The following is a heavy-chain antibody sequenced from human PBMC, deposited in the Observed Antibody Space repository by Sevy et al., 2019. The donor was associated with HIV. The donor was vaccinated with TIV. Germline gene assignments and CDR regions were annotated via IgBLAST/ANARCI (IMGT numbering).Heavy chain of an antibody. V-gene: IGHV1-46*01. CDR3: VRADPDQHFDS. CDR2: VDPSAGNT. J-gene: IGHJ4*02. CDR1: GDTFTNNY. Sequence: VAVKVSCKASGDTFTNNYIHWVRQAPGQGLERMGMVDPSAGNTTYAQKFQGRVTMTRDTSTSILYMDLSNLRSEDTAVYYCVRADPDQHFDSWGQGTLVPVSS.